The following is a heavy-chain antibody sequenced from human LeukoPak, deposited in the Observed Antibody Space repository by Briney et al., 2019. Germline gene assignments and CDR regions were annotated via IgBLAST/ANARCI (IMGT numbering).Heavy chain of an antibody. CDR3: ARDMYYGSGRHSPWFDP. CDR2: INSNGGST. CDR1: GFTFSNYA. V-gene: IGHV3-64*01. D-gene: IGHD3-10*01. Sequence: GGSLRLSCAASGFTFSNYAMHWVRQAPGKGLEYVSDINSNGGSTYYANSVKGRFTISRDNSKNTVYLQIGSLRAEDMAVYYCARDMYYGSGRHSPWFDPWGQGTLVTVSS. J-gene: IGHJ5*02.